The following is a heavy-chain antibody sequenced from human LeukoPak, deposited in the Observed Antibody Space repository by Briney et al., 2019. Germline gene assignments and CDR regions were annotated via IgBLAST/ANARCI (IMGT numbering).Heavy chain of an antibody. CDR2: ISYDGSNK. J-gene: IGHJ6*02. CDR1: GFTFSSYA. V-gene: IGHV3-30-3*01. CDR3: ARDLERYRAAGYYYGMDV. Sequence: RPGGSLRLSCAASGFTFSSYAMHWVRQAPGKGLEWVAVISYDGSNKYYADSVKGRFTISRDNSKNTLYLQMNSLRAEDTAVYYCARDLERYRAAGYYYGMDVWGQGTTVTVSS. D-gene: IGHD3-3*01.